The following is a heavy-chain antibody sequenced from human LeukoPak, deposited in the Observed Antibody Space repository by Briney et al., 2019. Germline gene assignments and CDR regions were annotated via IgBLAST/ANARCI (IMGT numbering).Heavy chain of an antibody. Sequence: GGSLRLSCAASGFTFSSYGMHWVRQAPGKGLEWVAVIPYDGSNKYYADSVKGRFTISRDNSKNTLYLQMNSLRAEDTAVYYCSTVTTEYYFDYWGQGTLVTVSS. CDR3: STVTTEYYFDY. CDR2: IPYDGSNK. J-gene: IGHJ4*02. CDR1: GFTFSSYG. V-gene: IGHV3-30*03. D-gene: IGHD4-11*01.